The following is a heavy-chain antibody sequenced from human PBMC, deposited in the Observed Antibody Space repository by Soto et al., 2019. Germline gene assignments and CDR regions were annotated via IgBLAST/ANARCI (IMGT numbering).Heavy chain of an antibody. CDR3: AKDADRDCTNGVCPESDY. D-gene: IGHD2-8*01. CDR1: GFTFSRYA. J-gene: IGHJ4*02. V-gene: IGHV3-23*01. Sequence: VGSLGRSGPAFGFTFSRYAMSWVRKAPGKGLEWFSAISGSGESTYYADSVKGRLTISRDNSKNTLYLQMNSLRAEDTAVYYCAKDADRDCTNGVCPESDYWGQGTLVTVSS. CDR2: ISGSGEST.